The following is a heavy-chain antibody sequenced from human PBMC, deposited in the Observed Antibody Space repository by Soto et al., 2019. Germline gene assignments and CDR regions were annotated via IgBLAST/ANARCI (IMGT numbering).Heavy chain of an antibody. CDR1: GYNFTSYG. CDR2: ISAYNGNT. D-gene: IGHD2-21*02. Sequence: ASVKVSCKASGYNFTSYGISWVRQAPGQGLEWMGWISAYNGNTNYVQKLQGRVTMTTDTSTSTAYMELRSLRSDDTAMYYCARERGGDSLGYYFYYMDVWGKGTTVTVSS. J-gene: IGHJ6*03. V-gene: IGHV1-18*01. CDR3: ARERGGDSLGYYFYYMDV.